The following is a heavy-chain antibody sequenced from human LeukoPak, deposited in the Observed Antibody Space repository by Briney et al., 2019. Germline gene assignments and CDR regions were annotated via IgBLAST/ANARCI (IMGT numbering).Heavy chain of an antibody. Sequence: SGGSLRLSCAASGFSFKDYNMHWVRQAPGKGLEWVAVITYDGSNKYYTDSVKGRFTISRDNSKNTLYLQMNSLRAEDTAVYYCTTREEYFDWLSPNHHWGQGTLVTVSS. CDR1: GFSFKDYN. D-gene: IGHD3-9*01. CDR2: ITYDGSNK. CDR3: TTREEYFDWLSPNHH. J-gene: IGHJ5*02. V-gene: IGHV3-30*03.